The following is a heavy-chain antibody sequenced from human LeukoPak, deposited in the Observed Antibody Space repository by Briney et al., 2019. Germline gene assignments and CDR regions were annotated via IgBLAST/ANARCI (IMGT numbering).Heavy chain of an antibody. V-gene: IGHV4-39*07. CDR1: GDSISNSSYY. Sequence: SETLSLTCTVSGDSISNSSYYWGWIRQPPGKGLEWIGNIYYSGSTNYNLSLKSRVTMSVDTSKNQFSLKLSSVTAADTAVYYCARENMVRGVTISNWFDPWGQGTLVTVSS. J-gene: IGHJ5*02. CDR2: IYYSGST. D-gene: IGHD3-10*01. CDR3: ARENMVRGVTISNWFDP.